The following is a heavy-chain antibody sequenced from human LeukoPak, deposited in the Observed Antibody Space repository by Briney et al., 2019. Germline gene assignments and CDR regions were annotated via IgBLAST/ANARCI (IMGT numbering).Heavy chain of an antibody. CDR2: VNDRGIAT. D-gene: IGHD5-18*01. J-gene: IGHJ6*03. CDR3: AKGLKTAVGPYKGYHYYMDV. Sequence: GGSLRLSCAASGFTFSNYAMSWVRQAPGKGLEWVSTVNDRGIATYYADSVKGRFTISRDNSKNTLSLQVSSLRAEDTAIYYCAKGLKTAVGPYKGYHYYMDVWGKGTTVTVSS. CDR1: GFTFSNYA. V-gene: IGHV3-23*01.